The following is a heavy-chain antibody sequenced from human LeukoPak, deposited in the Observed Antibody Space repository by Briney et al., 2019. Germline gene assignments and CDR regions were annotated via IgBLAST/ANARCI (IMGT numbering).Heavy chain of an antibody. D-gene: IGHD3-3*01. V-gene: IGHV1-18*01. CDR1: GFTFTSYG. CDR2: ISAYNGNT. CDR3: ARDGLRFLEWLVPDAFDI. Sequence: GGSLRLSCAASGFTFTSYGISWVRQAPGQGLEWMGWISAYNGNTNYAQKLQGRVTMTTDTSTSTAYMELRSLRSDDTAVYYCARDGLRFLEWLVPDAFDIWGQGTMVTVSS. J-gene: IGHJ3*02.